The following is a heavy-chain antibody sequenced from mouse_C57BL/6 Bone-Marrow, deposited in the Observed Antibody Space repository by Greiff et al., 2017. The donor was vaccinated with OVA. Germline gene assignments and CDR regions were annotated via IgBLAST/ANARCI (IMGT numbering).Heavy chain of an antibody. CDR2: ISNLAYSI. CDR3: ARHGYYYGGAMDY. Sequence: EVQGVESGGGLVQPGGSLKLSCAASGFTFSDYGMAWVRQAPRKGPEWVAFISNLAYSIYYADTVTGRFTISRENAKNTLYLEMSSLRSEDTAMYYCARHGYYYGGAMDYWGQGTSVTVSS. V-gene: IGHV5-15*01. CDR1: GFTFSDYG. J-gene: IGHJ4*01. D-gene: IGHD1-1*01.